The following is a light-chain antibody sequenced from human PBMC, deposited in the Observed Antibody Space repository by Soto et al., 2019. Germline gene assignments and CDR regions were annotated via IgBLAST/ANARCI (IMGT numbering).Light chain of an antibody. J-gene: IGLJ1*01. Sequence: QSALTQPPSASGSPGQSVTISCTGTSNDVGGYNYVSWYQQHPGKAPKVMIYGVSKPPSGVPDRFSGSKSGNTASLTVSGLQADDEADYYCSSYAGSNTLVFGTGTKLTVL. CDR2: GVS. CDR1: SNDVGGYNY. V-gene: IGLV2-8*01. CDR3: SSYAGSNTLV.